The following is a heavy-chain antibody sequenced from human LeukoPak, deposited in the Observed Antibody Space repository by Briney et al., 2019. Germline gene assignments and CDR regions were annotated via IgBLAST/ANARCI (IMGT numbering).Heavy chain of an antibody. CDR1: GGSISSSNW. CDR2: IYHSGST. D-gene: IGHD1-14*01. V-gene: IGHV4-4*02. CDR3: ARVRGWGTPHDAFYI. Sequence: SETLSLTCAVSGGSISSSNWWSWVRQPPGKGLEWIGEIYHSGSTNYNPSLKSRVTKSVDKSKNQFSLKLSSVTAADTAVYYCARVRGWGTPHDAFYIWGQGTMVTVSS. J-gene: IGHJ3*02.